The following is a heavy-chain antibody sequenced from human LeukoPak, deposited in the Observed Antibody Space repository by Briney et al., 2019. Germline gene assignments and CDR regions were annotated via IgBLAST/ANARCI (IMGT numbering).Heavy chain of an antibody. J-gene: IGHJ4*02. V-gene: IGHV4-39*01. D-gene: IGHD4-23*01. CDR2: IYDSEST. CDR1: GGSMSSSNYY. Sequence: SETLSLTCTVSGGSMSSSNYYWGWIRQPPGKGLEWIGSIYDSESTYYNPSLKSRVTISVDTSKRQFSLKLSSVTATDTVVYYCARHSSMTTMVFDYWGQGTLVTVSS. CDR3: ARHSSMTTMVFDY.